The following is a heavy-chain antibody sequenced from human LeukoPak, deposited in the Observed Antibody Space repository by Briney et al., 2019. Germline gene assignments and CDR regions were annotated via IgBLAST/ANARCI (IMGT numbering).Heavy chain of an antibody. D-gene: IGHD1-1*01. CDR2: INHSGST. Sequence: SETLSLTCTVSGYSISSGYYWGWIRQPPGKGLEWIGEINHSGSTNYNPSLKSRVTISVDTSKNQFSLKLRSVTAADTAVYYCARDGNALWGQGTLVTVSS. J-gene: IGHJ4*02. V-gene: IGHV4-38-2*02. CDR1: GYSISSGYY. CDR3: ARDGNAL.